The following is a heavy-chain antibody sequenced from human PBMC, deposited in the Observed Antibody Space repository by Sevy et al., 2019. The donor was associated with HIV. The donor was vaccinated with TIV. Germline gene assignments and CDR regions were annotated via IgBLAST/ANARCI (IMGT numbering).Heavy chain of an antibody. J-gene: IGHJ6*03. V-gene: IGHV1-69*06. CDR3: SRVSGYDSDYYYYYMDV. D-gene: IGHD5-12*01. CDR1: GGTFSSYA. Sequence: ASVKVSCKASGGTFSSYAISWVRQAPGQGLEWMGGIIPIFGTANYAQKFQGRVTITADKSTSTAYMELSSLRSEDTAVYYCSRVSGYDSDYYYYYMDVWGKGTTVTVSS. CDR2: IIPIFGTA.